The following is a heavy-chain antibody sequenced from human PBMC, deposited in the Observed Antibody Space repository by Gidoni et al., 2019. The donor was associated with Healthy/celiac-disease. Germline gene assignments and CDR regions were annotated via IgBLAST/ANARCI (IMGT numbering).Heavy chain of an antibody. CDR1: GYNLTGYY. V-gene: IGHV1-2*06. CDR2: IHPNSGGT. J-gene: IGHJ5*02. D-gene: IGHD1-26*01. Sequence: QVQLVQSGAEVKKPGPSEKVSCKASGYNLTGYYIHWVRQGPGQGLEWMGRIHPNSGGTNYAQKFQGRVTMTRDTSISTAYIGLSRLRSDDTAVYYCARDVVGATDAVFDPWGQGTLVTVSS. CDR3: ARDVVGATDAVFDP.